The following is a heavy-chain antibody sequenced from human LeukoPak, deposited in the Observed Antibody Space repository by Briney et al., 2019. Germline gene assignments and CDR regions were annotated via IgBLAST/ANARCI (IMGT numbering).Heavy chain of an antibody. CDR1: GFPFSSYW. V-gene: IGHV3-7*01. D-gene: IGHD1-26*01. CDR2: IKQDGSKK. Sequence: GGSLRLSCAASGFPFSSYWMTWVRQAPGKGLEWVANIKQDGSKKSYVDSVKGRFTISRDNLKNSLYLQMNSLRAEDTAIYYCARSRSGGYWGQGTLVTVSS. CDR3: ARSRSGGY. J-gene: IGHJ4*02.